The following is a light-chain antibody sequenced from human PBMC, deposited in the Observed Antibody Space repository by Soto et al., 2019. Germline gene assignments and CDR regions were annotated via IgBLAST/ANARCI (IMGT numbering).Light chain of an antibody. V-gene: IGKV1-6*01. Sequence: AIQMTQSPSSLSAYIGDRVTITCRASQGIRNDLGWDQQKPGKAPKLLIYAASSLQSGVPSRFSGSGSGTDFTLTISSLQSEDFATYYCLQDHNYPKTFGQGTKVDI. CDR2: AAS. CDR1: QGIRND. CDR3: LQDHNYPKT. J-gene: IGKJ1*01.